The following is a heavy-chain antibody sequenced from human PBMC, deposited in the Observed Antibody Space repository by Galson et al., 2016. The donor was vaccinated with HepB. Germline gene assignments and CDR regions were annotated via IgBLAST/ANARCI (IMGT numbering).Heavy chain of an antibody. D-gene: IGHD6-19*01. V-gene: IGHV3-20*04. CDR3: ARRAYSSGYVDY. Sequence: SLRLSCAASGFTFDDYGMTWVRQAPGKGLEWVSGINWNSDRKGYAESVKGRFTISRDNAKNSLYLQMNSLRAEDTAFYYCARRAYSSGYVDYWGQGILVTLSS. J-gene: IGHJ4*02. CDR1: GFTFDDYG. CDR2: INWNSDRK.